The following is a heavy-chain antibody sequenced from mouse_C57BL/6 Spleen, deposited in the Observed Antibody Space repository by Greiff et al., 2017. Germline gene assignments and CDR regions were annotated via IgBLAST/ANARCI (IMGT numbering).Heavy chain of an antibody. CDR2: INPNYGTT. Sequence: EVQLKESGPELVKPGASVKISCKASGYSFTDYNMNWVKQSNGKSLEWIGVINPNYGTTSYNQKFKGKATLTVDQASSTAYMQLNSLTSEDSAVDYCASVTTVGPVAYWGQGTLVTVSA. CDR3: ASVTTVGPVAY. D-gene: IGHD1-1*01. V-gene: IGHV1-39*01. J-gene: IGHJ3*01. CDR1: GYSFTDYN.